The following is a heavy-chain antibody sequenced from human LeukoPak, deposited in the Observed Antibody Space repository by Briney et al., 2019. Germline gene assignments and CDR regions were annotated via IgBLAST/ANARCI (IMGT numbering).Heavy chain of an antibody. V-gene: IGHV3-74*01. CDR3: ARQSGYYHIDY. CDR2: IKSDGTST. CDR1: GFSFNNYW. J-gene: IGHJ4*02. D-gene: IGHD1-26*01. Sequence: GGSLRLSCAASGFSFNNYWMHWVRQAPGKGLVWVSRIKSDGTSTSYADSVTGRFTISRDNTKNTLYLQMNSLRAEDTAVYYCARQSGYYHIDYWGQGTLVTVSS.